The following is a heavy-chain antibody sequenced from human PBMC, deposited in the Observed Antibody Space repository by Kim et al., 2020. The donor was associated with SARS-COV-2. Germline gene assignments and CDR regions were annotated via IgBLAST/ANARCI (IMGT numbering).Heavy chain of an antibody. CDR3: ARGAYGSNWY. Sequence: SQTLSLTCAISGDSVSSNSAAWHWIRQSPSRGLEWLVMTYFRSKWYDDYAGSVKSRITINPDTTKNQFTLYLNSVTPDDTAVYYCARGAYGSNWYWCQGTLVTVSS. D-gene: IGHD6-13*01. CDR1: GDSVSSNSAA. V-gene: IGHV6-1*01. J-gene: IGHJ4*02. CDR2: TYFRSKWYD.